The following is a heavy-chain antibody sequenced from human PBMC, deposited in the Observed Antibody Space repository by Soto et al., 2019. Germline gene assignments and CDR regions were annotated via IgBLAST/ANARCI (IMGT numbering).Heavy chain of an antibody. V-gene: IGHV3-48*04. CDR3: ARAGYSYGGYYYYYGMDV. D-gene: IGHD5-18*01. CDR2: ISSSGSTI. CDR1: GFPFSSYT. J-gene: IGHJ6*02. Sequence: PGGSLRLSCTASGFPFSSYTMHWLRRAPGKGLEWVSYISSSGSTIYYADSVKGRFTISRDNAKNSLYLQMNSLRAEDTAVYYCARAGYSYGGYYYYYGMDVWGQGTTVTVSS.